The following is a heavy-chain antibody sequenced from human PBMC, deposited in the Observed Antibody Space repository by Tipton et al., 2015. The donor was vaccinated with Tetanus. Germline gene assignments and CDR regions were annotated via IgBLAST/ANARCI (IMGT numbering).Heavy chain of an antibody. J-gene: IGHJ4*02. CDR1: GGSISGGGYY. CDR3: ARDQARGARGWNYFDY. CDR2: IYYSGST. D-gene: IGHD1-26*01. Sequence: TLSLTCTVSGGSISGGGYYWSWIRQHPGKGLEWIGDIYYSGSTYYNPSLKSRVTISVDTSKNQFSLKLNSATAADTAVYYCARDQARGARGWNYFDYWGQGTLVTVSS. V-gene: IGHV4-31*03.